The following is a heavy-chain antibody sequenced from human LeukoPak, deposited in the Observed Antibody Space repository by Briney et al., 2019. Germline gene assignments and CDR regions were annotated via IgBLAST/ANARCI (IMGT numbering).Heavy chain of an antibody. Sequence: ASVKVSCKASGYTFTSYFMHWVRQAPGQGLDWMGIINPSGGSTNYAQKLQGRVTMTTDTSTSTAYMELRSLRSDDTAVYYCARISMVRGDFNYFDYWGQGTLVTVSS. J-gene: IGHJ4*02. D-gene: IGHD3-10*01. CDR1: GYTFTSYF. V-gene: IGHV1-46*01. CDR3: ARISMVRGDFNYFDY. CDR2: INPSGGST.